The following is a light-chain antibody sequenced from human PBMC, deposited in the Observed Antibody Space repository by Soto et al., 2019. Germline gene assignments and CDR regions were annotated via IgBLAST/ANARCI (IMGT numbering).Light chain of an antibody. CDR2: GAS. V-gene: IGKV3-15*01. CDR3: QQYDKWPGT. Sequence: EIVMTQSPATLSVSPGERATLSCRASQSVSNNLAWYQQKPGQVPRLLIYGASTRATGLPATFSGSGSGTEFTLTISSLQSEDFAVYYCQQYDKWPGTFGQGTKVEIK. CDR1: QSVSNN. J-gene: IGKJ1*01.